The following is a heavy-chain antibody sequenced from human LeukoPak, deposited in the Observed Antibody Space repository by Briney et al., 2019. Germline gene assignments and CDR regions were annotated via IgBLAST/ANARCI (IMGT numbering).Heavy chain of an antibody. CDR2: INHSGST. CDR1: GGSISSYY. Sequence: SETLSLTCTVSGGSISSYYWSWIRQPPGKGLEWIGVINHSGSTNYNPSLKSRVTISVDRSKNQFSLKLSSVTAADTAVYYCARESIAQWFDLWGRGTLVTVSS. D-gene: IGHD2-21*01. CDR3: ARESIAQWFDL. V-gene: IGHV4-34*01. J-gene: IGHJ2*01.